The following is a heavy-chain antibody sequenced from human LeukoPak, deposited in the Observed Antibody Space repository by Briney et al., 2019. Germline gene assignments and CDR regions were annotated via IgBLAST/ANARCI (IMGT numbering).Heavy chain of an antibody. Sequence: ASVKVSCKASGYSFTGYYMHWVRQSPGQRLEWMGWINPKSGGTNYEQKFQSRVTMTRDTSISTAYMELSSLRSDDTAVYYSAKVGEDTTGWYNYYFDYRGQGTLVTVSS. V-gene: IGHV1-2*02. CDR2: INPKSGGT. J-gene: IGHJ4*02. D-gene: IGHD6-19*01. CDR3: AKVGEDTTGWYNYYFDY. CDR1: GYSFTGYY.